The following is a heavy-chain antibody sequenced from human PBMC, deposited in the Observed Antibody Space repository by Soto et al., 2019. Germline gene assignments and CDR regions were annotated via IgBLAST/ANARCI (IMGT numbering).Heavy chain of an antibody. V-gene: IGHV1-24*01. CDR2: FDPEDGET. D-gene: IGHD4-17*01. CDR3: ARDPYGGNPPFYGMDV. Sequence: ASVKVSCKVSGYTLTELSMHWVRQAPGKGLEWMGGFDPEDGETIYAQKFQGRVTMTEDTSTDTAYMELSSLRSEDTAVYYCARDPYGGNPPFYGMDVWGQGTTVTVSS. CDR1: GYTLTELS. J-gene: IGHJ6*02.